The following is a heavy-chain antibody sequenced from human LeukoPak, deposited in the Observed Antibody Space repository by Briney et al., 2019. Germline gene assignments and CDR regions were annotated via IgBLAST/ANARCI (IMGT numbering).Heavy chain of an antibody. V-gene: IGHV4-39*01. D-gene: IGHD2-15*01. CDR2: IYYSGST. CDR3: ARLNLGYCSGGSCYGFDY. J-gene: IGHJ4*02. Sequence: SETLSLTCTVSRGSISTSNYYWGWVRQPPGKALEWIGSIYYSGSTYYNPSSKSRVTISVDTSKHQYSLKLSSVTAADTAVYYCARLNLGYCSGGSCYGFDYWGQGTLVTVPS. CDR1: RGSISTSNYY.